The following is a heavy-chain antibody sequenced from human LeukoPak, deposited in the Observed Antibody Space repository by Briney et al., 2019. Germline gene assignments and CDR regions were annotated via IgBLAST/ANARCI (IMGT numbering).Heavy chain of an antibody. Sequence: SETLSLTCAVYGGSFSGYYWSWIRQPPGKGLEWIGEINHSGSTNYNPSLKSRVTISVDTSKNQFSLKLSSVTAADTAAYYCARARYYYGSGSPEYYFDYWGQGTLVTVSS. V-gene: IGHV4-34*01. J-gene: IGHJ4*02. D-gene: IGHD3-10*01. CDR2: INHSGST. CDR3: ARARYYYGSGSPEYYFDY. CDR1: GGSFSGYY.